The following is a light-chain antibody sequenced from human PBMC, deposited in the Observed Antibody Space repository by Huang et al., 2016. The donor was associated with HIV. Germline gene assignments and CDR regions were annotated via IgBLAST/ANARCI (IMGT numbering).Light chain of an antibody. J-gene: IGKJ4*01. CDR1: QDISTY. CDR2: DAN. Sequence: DIQMTQSPSPLSSSLGDRVTITCQASQDISTYLNWYQQKPGKDPNLLIYDANNLEKGVPSRVSGSGTGTDFTVNIRRLQPEDMETYYCQQYDNRITFGGGTKVEIK. CDR3: QQYDNRIT. V-gene: IGKV1-33*01.